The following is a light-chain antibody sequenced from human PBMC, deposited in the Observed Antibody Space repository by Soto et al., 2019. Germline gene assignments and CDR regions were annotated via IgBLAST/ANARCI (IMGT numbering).Light chain of an antibody. Sequence: EIVLTQSPGALSLSPGERATLSCRASQSVNSNYLAWYQQKPGQAPRLLIYVASNRAPGIPDRFSGSGSGTDFTLTVSRLEPEDFAVYYCQQYGSSRTFGQGTKVDIK. CDR1: QSVNSNY. J-gene: IGKJ1*01. CDR3: QQYGSSRT. CDR2: VAS. V-gene: IGKV3-20*01.